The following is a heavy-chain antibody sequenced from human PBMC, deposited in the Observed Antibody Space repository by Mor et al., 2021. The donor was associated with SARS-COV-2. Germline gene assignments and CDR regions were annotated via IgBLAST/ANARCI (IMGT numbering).Heavy chain of an antibody. J-gene: IGHJ6*02. Sequence: YWGWIRQPPGKGLEWIGSIYYSGSTYYNPSLKSRVTISVDTSKNQFSLKLSSVTAADTAVYYCARHTSLYYGMDVWGQGT. CDR1: Y. V-gene: IGHV4-39*01. CDR2: IYYSGST. CDR3: ARHTSLYYGMDV. D-gene: IGHD1-26*01.